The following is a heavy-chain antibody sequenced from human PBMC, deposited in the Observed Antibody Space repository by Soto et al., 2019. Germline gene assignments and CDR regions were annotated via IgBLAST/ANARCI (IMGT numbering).Heavy chain of an antibody. J-gene: IGHJ4*02. Sequence: EVQLVESGGGLVQPGGSLRLSCAASGFTFSSYWMHLVRQAPGKGLVWVSRINSDGSSTVYVDSVKGRFTISRDNAKNTLYLQMNSLRAEDTAVYYCARSITGYSYPDSWGQGTLVTVSS. CDR3: ARSITGYSYPDS. D-gene: IGHD5-18*01. CDR2: INSDGSST. V-gene: IGHV3-74*01. CDR1: GFTFSSYW.